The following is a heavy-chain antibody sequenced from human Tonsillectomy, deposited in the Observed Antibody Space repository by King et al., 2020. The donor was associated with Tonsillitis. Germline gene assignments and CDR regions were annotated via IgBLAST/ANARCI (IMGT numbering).Heavy chain of an antibody. J-gene: IGHJ4*02. CDR3: ARQGLFVAIPSAPFDS. Sequence: QLQESGPGLVKPSETLSLSCSVSGGAISTTSYYWAWIRQSPGKGLEWIGSIYYTGSTYYSPSLQRRATLSIDTSKNQFSLNLSSVTAADTAVYYCARQGLFVAIPSAPFDSWGQGTLVTVSS. CDR2: IYYTGST. CDR1: GGAISTTSYY. D-gene: IGHD2-2*01. V-gene: IGHV4-39*01.